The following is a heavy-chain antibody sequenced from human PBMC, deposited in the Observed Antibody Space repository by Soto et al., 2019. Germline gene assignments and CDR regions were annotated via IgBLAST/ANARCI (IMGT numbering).Heavy chain of an antibody. J-gene: IGHJ4*02. Sequence: SETLSLTCTVSGGSISSYYWSWIRQPPGKGLEWIGYIYYSGSTNYNPSLKSRVTISVDTSKNQFSLKLSSVTAADTAVYYCARHSPGAGPDFDWLPYNDYWGQGTLVTVSS. CDR3: ARHSPGAGPDFDWLPYNDY. CDR1: GGSISSYY. CDR2: IYYSGST. D-gene: IGHD3-9*01. V-gene: IGHV4-59*08.